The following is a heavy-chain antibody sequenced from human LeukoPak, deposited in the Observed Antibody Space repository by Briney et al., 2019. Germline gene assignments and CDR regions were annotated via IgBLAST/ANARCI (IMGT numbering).Heavy chain of an antibody. V-gene: IGHV3-15*01. J-gene: IGHJ4*02. Sequence: GGSLRLACAASGFTFSNAWMSWVRQAPGKGLEWVGRIKSNTDGGTADYAAPVKGRFSISRDDSKNTLYLQMNSLRAEDTAVYYCAKNVRYSSHSSDYWGQGTLVTVSS. CDR2: IKSNTDGGTA. D-gene: IGHD6-19*01. CDR1: GFTFSNAW. CDR3: AKNVRYSSHSSDY.